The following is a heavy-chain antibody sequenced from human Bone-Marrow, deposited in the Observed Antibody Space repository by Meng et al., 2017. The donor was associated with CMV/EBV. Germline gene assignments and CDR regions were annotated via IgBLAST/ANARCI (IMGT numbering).Heavy chain of an antibody. CDR3: ARDSRGENFWSGYWGVSWFDP. D-gene: IGHD3-3*01. V-gene: IGHV4-34*01. J-gene: IGHJ5*02. CDR1: FSGYY. CDR2: INHSGST. Sequence: FSGYYWSWIRQPPGKGLEWIGEINHSGSTNYSPSLKSRVTISVDTCKNQFSLKLNSVTAADTAVYYCARDSRGENFWSGYWGVSWFDPWGQGSLVTVSS.